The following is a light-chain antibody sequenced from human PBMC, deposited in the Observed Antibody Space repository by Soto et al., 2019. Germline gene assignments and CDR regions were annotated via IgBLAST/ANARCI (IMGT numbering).Light chain of an antibody. CDR2: KAS. Sequence: DIQMTQSPSTLSASVGDRVTITCRASQSINTWLAWYQQKPGKAPKLLIYKASSLEGGVPSRFSGSGSGSEFTLTISSLQPDDFATYYCQQYNSYPWTFGQGTKVDIK. V-gene: IGKV1-5*03. CDR3: QQYNSYPWT. CDR1: QSINTW. J-gene: IGKJ1*01.